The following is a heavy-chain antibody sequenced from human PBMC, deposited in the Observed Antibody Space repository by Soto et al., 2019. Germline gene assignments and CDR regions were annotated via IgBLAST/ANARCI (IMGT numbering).Heavy chain of an antibody. D-gene: IGHD2-2*01. CDR2: MNPNSGNT. V-gene: IGHV1-8*01. J-gene: IGHJ3*02. CDR1: GYTFTIYD. Sequence: GASVKVSCKASGYTFTIYDINWVRQATGQGLEWMGWMNPNSGNTGYAQKFQGRVTMTRNTSISTAYMELSSLRSEDTAVYYCAREIVVVPAATPGYDIWGQGTMVTVSS. CDR3: AREIVVVPAATPGYDI.